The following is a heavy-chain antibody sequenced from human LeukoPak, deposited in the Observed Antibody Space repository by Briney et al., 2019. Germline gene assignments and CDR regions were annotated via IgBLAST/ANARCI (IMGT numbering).Heavy chain of an antibody. CDR1: GGSISSYY. V-gene: IGHV4-59*01. Sequence: SETLSLTCTVSGGSISSYYWSWIRQPPGKGLEWIGYIYYSGSTNYNPSLKSRVTISVDTSKNQFSLKLSSVTAADTAVYYCARGQVVPAAILGYYYGMDVWGQGTTVTVSS. CDR2: IYYSGST. CDR3: ARGQVVPAAILGYYYGMDV. J-gene: IGHJ6*02. D-gene: IGHD2-2*02.